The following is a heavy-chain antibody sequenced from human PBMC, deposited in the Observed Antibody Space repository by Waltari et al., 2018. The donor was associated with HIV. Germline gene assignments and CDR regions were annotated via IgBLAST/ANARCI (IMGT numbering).Heavy chain of an antibody. D-gene: IGHD1-26*01. CDR3: AKGGASFGFDP. J-gene: IGHJ5*02. V-gene: IGHV3-23*01. Sequence: EVQLLESGGDLVQPGGSLRLSWVASGVTFNNYAMSWVRQAPGKGLEWVSGITDTGIRTHYADSVKGRFTISRDNSKNTLNLQMNSLRAEDTAVYYCAKGGASFGFDPWGQGTLVTVSS. CDR2: ITDTGIRT. CDR1: GVTFNNYA.